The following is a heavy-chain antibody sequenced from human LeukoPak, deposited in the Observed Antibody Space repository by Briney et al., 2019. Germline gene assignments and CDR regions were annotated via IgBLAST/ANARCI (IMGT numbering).Heavy chain of an antibody. CDR3: AAVGATGEEFDY. D-gene: IGHD1-26*01. CDR2: INAGNGNT. J-gene: IGHJ4*02. V-gene: IGHV1-3*03. CDR1: GYTFTTHT. Sequence: ASVKVSCKASGYTFTTHTIHWVRQAPGQRLEWMGWINAGNGNTKYSQEFQDRVTITRDTSASTAYMELSSLRSEDTAVYYCAAVGATGEEFDYWGQGTLVTVSS.